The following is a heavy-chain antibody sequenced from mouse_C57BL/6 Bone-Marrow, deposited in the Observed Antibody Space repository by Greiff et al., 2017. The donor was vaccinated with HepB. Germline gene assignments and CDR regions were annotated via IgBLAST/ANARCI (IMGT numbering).Heavy chain of an antibody. J-gene: IGHJ3*01. CDR2: IHPNSGST. V-gene: IGHV1-64*01. D-gene: IGHD4-1*01. CDR3: ARLGAWFAY. Sequence: VQLQQPGAELVNPGASVKLSCKASGYTFTSYWMHWVKQRPGQGLEWIGMIHPNSGSTNYNEKFKSKATLTVDKPSSTAYMQLSSLTSEESAVYYCARLGAWFAYWGQGTLVTVSA. CDR1: GYTFTSYW.